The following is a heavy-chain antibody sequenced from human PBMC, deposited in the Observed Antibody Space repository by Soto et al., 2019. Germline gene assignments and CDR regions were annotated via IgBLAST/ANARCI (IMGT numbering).Heavy chain of an antibody. Sequence: SLRLSCATSGFIFRIYDMSWVRQAPGKGLEWVSGISPTGGTRYYADSVKGRFTISRDSSGHTLFLTLNSLRVDDTAIYYCAKLAPELSTSPRYFDPRGQGALVTVSS. CDR2: ISPTGGTR. J-gene: IGHJ4*02. V-gene: IGHV3-23*01. D-gene: IGHD1-7*01. CDR3: AKLAPELSTSPRYFDP. CDR1: GFIFRIYD.